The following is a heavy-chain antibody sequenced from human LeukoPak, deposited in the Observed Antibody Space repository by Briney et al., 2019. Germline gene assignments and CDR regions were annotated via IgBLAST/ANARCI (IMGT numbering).Heavy chain of an antibody. Sequence: SETLSLTCAVYGGSFSGYYWSWIRQPPGEGLEWIGEINHSGSTNYNPSLKSRVTISVDTSKNQFSLKLSTVTAVDTAVYYCARGRASYYNYYMDVWGKGTTVTVSS. V-gene: IGHV4-34*01. CDR1: GGSFSGYY. CDR3: ARGRASYYNYYMDV. J-gene: IGHJ6*03. CDR2: INHSGST.